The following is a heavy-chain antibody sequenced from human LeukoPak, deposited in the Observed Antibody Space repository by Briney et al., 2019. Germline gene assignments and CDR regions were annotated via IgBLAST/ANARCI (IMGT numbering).Heavy chain of an antibody. Sequence: ASVKISCKVSGYTFTDYYMHWVQQAPGKGLEWMGLVDPEDGETIYAEKFQGRVTITADTSTDKAYMELSSLRSEDTAVYYCATESRHSSGYFGYFQHWGQGTLVTVSS. CDR3: ATESRHSSGYFGYFQH. D-gene: IGHD3-22*01. CDR2: VDPEDGET. J-gene: IGHJ1*01. CDR1: GYTFTDYY. V-gene: IGHV1-69-2*01.